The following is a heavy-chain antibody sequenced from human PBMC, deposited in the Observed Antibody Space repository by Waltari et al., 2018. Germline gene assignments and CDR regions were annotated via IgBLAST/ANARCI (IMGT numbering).Heavy chain of an antibody. CDR2: MNPNMGNT. V-gene: IGHV1-8*01. J-gene: IGHJ6*02. D-gene: IGHD5-18*01. CDR1: GYTFTSYD. CDR3: AREIVDTAITDFGYYYYHGMDV. Sequence: QVQLVQSGAEVKKPGASVKVSCKASGYTFTSYDINWVRQATGQGLEWMGWMNPNMGNTCYAPKFQGRGTMTRNTSISTAYMELSSLRSEDTAVYYCAREIVDTAITDFGYYYYHGMDVWGQGTTVTVSS.